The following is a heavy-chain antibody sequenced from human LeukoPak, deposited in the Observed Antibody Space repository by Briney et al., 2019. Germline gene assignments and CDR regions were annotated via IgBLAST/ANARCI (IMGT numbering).Heavy chain of an antibody. J-gene: IGHJ4*02. Sequence: SETLSLTCTVSGGSISSYYWSWIRQPPGKGLEWIGYIYYSGSTNYNPSLKSRVTISVDMSKKQFSLNLSSVTAADTAVYYCARRTGYFDYWGQGTLVTVSS. CDR1: GGSISSYY. V-gene: IGHV4-59*08. D-gene: IGHD1/OR15-1a*01. CDR2: IYYSGST. CDR3: ARRTGYFDY.